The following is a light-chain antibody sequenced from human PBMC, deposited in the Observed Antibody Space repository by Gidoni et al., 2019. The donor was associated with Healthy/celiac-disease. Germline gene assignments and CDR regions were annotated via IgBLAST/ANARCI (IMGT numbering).Light chain of an antibody. CDR1: QSISSY. Sequence: IQMTQSPSSLSASVGDRVTITCRESQSISSYLNWYPQKLGKAPKLLIYAASSLQSGFPSRFSGSGSGTDFTLTISSLQPEDFATYYCQQSYSTRITFGQGTRLEIK. V-gene: IGKV1-39*01. CDR3: QQSYSTRIT. J-gene: IGKJ5*01. CDR2: AAS.